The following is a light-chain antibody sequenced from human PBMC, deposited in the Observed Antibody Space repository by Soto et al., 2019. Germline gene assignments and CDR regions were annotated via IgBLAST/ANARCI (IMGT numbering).Light chain of an antibody. CDR3: QSYGSSLSVV. Sequence: QSVLTQPPSVSGAPGQRVTISCTGSSSNIGAGYDVHWYQQLPGTAPKLLIYGNSNRPSGVPDRFSGSKSGTSASLAITGLQADDEADYYCQSYGSSLSVVFGGGTQLTVL. CDR2: GNS. V-gene: IGLV1-40*01. CDR1: SSNIGAGYD. J-gene: IGLJ2*01.